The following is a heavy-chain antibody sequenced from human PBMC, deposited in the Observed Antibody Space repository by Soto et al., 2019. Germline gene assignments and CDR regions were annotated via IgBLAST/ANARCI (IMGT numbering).Heavy chain of an antibody. CDR3: ARDPFHDYSNYFDY. D-gene: IGHD4-4*01. V-gene: IGHV3-7*01. CDR2: IKQDGSEK. Sequence: GGSLRLSCAASGFTFSSYWMSWVRQAPGKGLEWVANIKQDGSEKYYVDSVKGRFTISRDNAKNSLYLQMNSLRAEDTAVYYCARDPFHDYSNYFDYWGQGTLVTVSS. J-gene: IGHJ4*02. CDR1: GFTFSSYW.